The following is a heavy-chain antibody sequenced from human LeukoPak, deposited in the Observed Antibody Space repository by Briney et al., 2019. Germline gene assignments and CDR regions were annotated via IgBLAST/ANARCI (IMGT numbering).Heavy chain of an antibody. D-gene: IGHD6-19*01. CDR3: ARFGGWYDAFDI. Sequence: SETLSLTCTVSGGSISGYYWSWIRQPPGKGLEWIGYIYYSGSTNYNPSLKSRVTISVDTSKNQFSLKLSPVTAADTAVYYCARFGGWYDAFDIWGQGTMVTVSS. CDR1: GGSISGYY. V-gene: IGHV4-59*08. CDR2: IYYSGST. J-gene: IGHJ3*02.